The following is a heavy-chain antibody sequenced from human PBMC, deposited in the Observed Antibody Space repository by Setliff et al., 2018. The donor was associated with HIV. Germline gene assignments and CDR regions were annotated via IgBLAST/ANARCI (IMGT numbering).Heavy chain of an antibody. J-gene: IGHJ6*03. CDR2: IYPGDSDS. D-gene: IGHD3-3*01. V-gene: IGHV5-51*01. CDR3: ARHTRRLELLEWLSTSYYYFYYMDV. Sequence: PGESLKISCKGSGYTFATYWIGWVRQMPGKGLEWMGVIYPGDSDSKYSPSFQDRVTFSVDKSVNTAYLQWSSLQASDTAMYYCARHTRRLELLEWLSTSYYYFYYMDVWGKGTAVTVSS. CDR1: GYTFATYW.